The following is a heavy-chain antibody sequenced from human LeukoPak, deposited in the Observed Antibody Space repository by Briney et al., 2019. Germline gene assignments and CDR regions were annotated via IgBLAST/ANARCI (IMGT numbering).Heavy chain of an antibody. CDR1: GFTFRNSP. CDR2: ISSNGGST. J-gene: IGHJ4*02. V-gene: IGHV3-64*04. CDR3: ARWVIYAEARSAY. D-gene: IGHD2/OR15-2a*01. Sequence: GGSLSLSCSASGFTFRNSPMHWVRQAPGKGLEYVSAISSNGGSTYYGDSVKGRFTVSRDNSKNTLFLQMNSLRSEDTAVYYCARWVIYAEARSAYGRQGTLVTASS.